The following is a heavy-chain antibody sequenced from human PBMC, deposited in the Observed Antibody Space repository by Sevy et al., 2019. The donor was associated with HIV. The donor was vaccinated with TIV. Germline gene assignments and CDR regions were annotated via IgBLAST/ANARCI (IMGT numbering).Heavy chain of an antibody. D-gene: IGHD2-8*01. CDR3: AREGCTKPHDY. J-gene: IGHJ4*02. CDR1: GFTFSKYS. V-gene: IGHV3-23*01. Sequence: GGSLRLSCAASGFTFSKYSMSWVRQPPGKGLEWVSTLSFGCGEINYADSVKGRFTISRDNSKRSVYLQMNNLRPEDMAVYYCAREGCTKPHDYWGQGTLVTVSS. CDR2: LSFGCGEI.